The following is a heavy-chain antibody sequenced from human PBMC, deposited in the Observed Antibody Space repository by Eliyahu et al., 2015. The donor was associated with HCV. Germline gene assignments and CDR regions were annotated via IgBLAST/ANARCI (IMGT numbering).Heavy chain of an antibody. CDR2: ISWNSRSI. CDR3: AKDADSSSSAYFDY. CDR1: GFXFXDYA. V-gene: IGHV3-9*01. Sequence: EVQLVESGGGLVXPGRSLXLXCATXGFXFXDYAMHWVRQAPGKGLEWVSGISWNSRSIGYADSVKGRFTISRDNAKNSLYLQMNSLRAEDTAFYYCAKDADSSSSAYFDYWGQGTLVTVSS. D-gene: IGHD6-6*01. J-gene: IGHJ4*02.